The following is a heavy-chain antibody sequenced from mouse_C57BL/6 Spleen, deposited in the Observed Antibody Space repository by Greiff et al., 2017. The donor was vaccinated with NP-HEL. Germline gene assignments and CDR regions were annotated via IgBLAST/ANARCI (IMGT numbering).Heavy chain of an antibody. D-gene: IGHD1-1*01. CDR3: ANYGRSSWFAY. CDR2: IYPRSGNT. V-gene: IGHV1-81*01. Sequence: VQLQQSGAELARPGASVKLSCKASGYTFTSYGISWVKQRTGQGLEWIGEIYPRSGNTYYNEKFKGKATLTADKSSSTAYMELRSLTSEDSAVYFCANYGRSSWFAYWGQGTLVTVSA. J-gene: IGHJ3*01. CDR1: GYTFTSYG.